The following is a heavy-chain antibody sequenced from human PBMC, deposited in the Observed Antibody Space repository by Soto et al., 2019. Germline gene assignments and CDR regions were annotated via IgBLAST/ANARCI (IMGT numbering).Heavy chain of an antibody. D-gene: IGHD4-17*01. V-gene: IGHV3-30*18. CDR3: AKDRWGDFGDLNLPGY. CDR2: ISDDGSSK. J-gene: IGHJ4*02. Sequence: QVLRVESGGGVVKPGRSLRIYCAVSGLTFISFGMHWVRQAPGKGLEWVAVISDDGSSKHYADSLKGRLTISRDNSNTTLYLRMDSLGPEDTAVYYCAKDRWGDFGDLNLPGYWGQGTLVTVSS. CDR1: GLTFISFG.